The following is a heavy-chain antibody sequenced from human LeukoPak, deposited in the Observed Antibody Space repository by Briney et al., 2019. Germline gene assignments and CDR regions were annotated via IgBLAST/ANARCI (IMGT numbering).Heavy chain of an antibody. CDR3: TRDEIDARYCSSTSCYAFDY. V-gene: IGHV3-49*04. Sequence: GGSLRLSCTATGFTFGDYAMSWVRQAPGKGLEWVGFIRSKAYGGTTEYAASVKGRFTISRDDSKSIAYLQMNSLKTEDTAVYYCTRDEIDARYCSSTSCYAFDYWGQGTLVTVSS. J-gene: IGHJ4*02. D-gene: IGHD2-2*01. CDR1: GFTFGDYA. CDR2: IRSKAYGGTT.